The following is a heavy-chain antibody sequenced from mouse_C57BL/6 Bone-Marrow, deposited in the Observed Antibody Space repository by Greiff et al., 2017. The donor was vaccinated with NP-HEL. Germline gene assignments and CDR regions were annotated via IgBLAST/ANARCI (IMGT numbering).Heavy chain of an antibody. D-gene: IGHD2-1*01. V-gene: IGHV2-5*01. Sequence: QVQLQQSGPGLVQPSQSLSITCTVSGFSLTSYGVHWVRQSPGKGLEWLGVIWRGGSTDYNAAFMSRLSITKDNSKSQVFFKMNSLQADDTAIYYFAKKRKLQRDYYAMDYWGQGTSVTVSS. CDR1: GFSLTSYG. CDR3: AKKRKLQRDYYAMDY. CDR2: IWRGGST. J-gene: IGHJ4*01.